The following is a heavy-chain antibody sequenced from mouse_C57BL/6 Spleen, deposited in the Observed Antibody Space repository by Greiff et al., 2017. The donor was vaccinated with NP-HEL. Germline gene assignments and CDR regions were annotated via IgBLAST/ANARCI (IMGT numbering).Heavy chain of an antibody. V-gene: IGHV1-69*01. CDR2: IDPSDSYT. Sequence: VQLQQSGAELVMPGASVKLSCKASGYTFTSYWMHWVKQRPGQGLEWIGEIDPSDSYTNYNQKFKGKSTLTVDKSSSTAYMQLSSLTSEDSAVYYCARGPYAMDYWGQGTSVTVSS. CDR3: ARGPYAMDY. J-gene: IGHJ4*01. CDR1: GYTFTSYW.